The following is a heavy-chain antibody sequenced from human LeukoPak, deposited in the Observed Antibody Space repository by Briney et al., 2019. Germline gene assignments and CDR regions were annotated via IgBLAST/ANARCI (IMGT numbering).Heavy chain of an antibody. Sequence: TVKLSCKASGGSFSSHAISWVRHAPAQGREWMGRVIPIFGIANYAQKFQSRVTITADKSTSTAYMELSSLRSEDTAVYYCARELMDTAMVTGFGYWGQGTLVTVSS. J-gene: IGHJ4*02. D-gene: IGHD5-18*01. CDR1: GGSFSSHA. CDR3: ARELMDTAMVTGFGY. CDR2: VIPIFGIA. V-gene: IGHV1-69*04.